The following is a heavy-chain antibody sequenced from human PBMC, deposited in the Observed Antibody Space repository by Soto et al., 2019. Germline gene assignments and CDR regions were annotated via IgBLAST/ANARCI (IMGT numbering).Heavy chain of an antibody. D-gene: IGHD2-2*01. Sequence: WASVKVSCKASGFPFTDYGFTWVRQAPGEGLEWMGWISAYTGNTNYAQKVQGRVTMSTDTSTSTAYLELRSLRSDDTAVYYCARGPESRSTAYFDYWGQGTLVTVSS. CDR1: GFPFTDYG. CDR2: ISAYTGNT. CDR3: ARGPESRSTAYFDY. V-gene: IGHV1-18*01. J-gene: IGHJ4*02.